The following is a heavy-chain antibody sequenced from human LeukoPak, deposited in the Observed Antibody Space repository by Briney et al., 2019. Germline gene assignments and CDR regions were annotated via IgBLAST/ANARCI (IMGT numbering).Heavy chain of an antibody. CDR1: GFAFSSYA. D-gene: IGHD2-15*01. V-gene: IGHV3-23*01. CDR2: ISGSGNRT. CDR3: AKNLYCGGGSCYPSALGMDV. Sequence: GGSLRLPCAASGFAFSSYAMCWVRQAPGKGLEWVSSISGSGNRTYYADSVKGRFTISRDNSKNTLFLQMNSLRAEDTAVYYCAKNLYCGGGSCYPSALGMDVWGQGTTVTVSS. J-gene: IGHJ6*02.